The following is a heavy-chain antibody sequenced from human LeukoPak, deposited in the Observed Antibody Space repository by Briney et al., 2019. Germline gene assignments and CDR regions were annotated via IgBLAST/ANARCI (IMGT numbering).Heavy chain of an antibody. D-gene: IGHD2-15*01. CDR2: INHSGST. CDR1: GGSFSGYY. V-gene: IGHV4-34*01. Sequence: PSETLSLTCAVYGGSFSGYYWSWIRQPPGKGLEWIGEINHSGSTNYNPSLKSRVTISVDTSKNQFSLKLSSVTAADTAVYYCAREKLADCSGGSCYSVSFDYWGQGTLVTVSS. J-gene: IGHJ4*02. CDR3: AREKLADCSGGSCYSVSFDY.